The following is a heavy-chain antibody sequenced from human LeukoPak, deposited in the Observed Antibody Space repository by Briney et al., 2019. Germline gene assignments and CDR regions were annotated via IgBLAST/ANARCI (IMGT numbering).Heavy chain of an antibody. V-gene: IGHV1-69*13. CDR2: IIPIFGTA. CDR3: ARGYRDCSSTSCYASGMDV. Sequence: ASVKVSCKASGGTFSGYAISWVRQAPGQGLEWMGGIIPIFGTANYAQKFQGRVTITADESTSTAYMELSSLRSEDTAVYYCARGYRDCSSTSCYASGMDVWGKGTTVTVSS. D-gene: IGHD2-2*01. CDR1: GGTFSGYA. J-gene: IGHJ6*04.